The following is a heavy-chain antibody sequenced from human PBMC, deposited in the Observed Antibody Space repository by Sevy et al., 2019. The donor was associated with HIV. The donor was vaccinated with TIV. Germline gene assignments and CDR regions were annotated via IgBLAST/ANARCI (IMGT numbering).Heavy chain of an antibody. D-gene: IGHD2-21*01. CDR3: AKDFHSQDAFDI. V-gene: IGHV3-9*01. CDR1: GFTFDDYA. CDR2: ISWNSGSI. Sequence: GGSLRLSCAASGFTFDDYAMHWVRQAPGKGLEWVSGISWNSGSIGYADSVKGRFTISRDNAKNSLYLQMNSLRAEDTASYYCAKDFHSQDAFDIWGQGTMVTVSS. J-gene: IGHJ3*02.